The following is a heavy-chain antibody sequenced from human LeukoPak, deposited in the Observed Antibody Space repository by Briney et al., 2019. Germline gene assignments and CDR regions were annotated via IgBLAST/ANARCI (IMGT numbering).Heavy chain of an antibody. CDR3: AKRGVVIRVILVGFHKEAYYFDS. D-gene: IGHD3-10*01. V-gene: IGHV3-23*01. CDR1: GITLSNYG. J-gene: IGHJ4*02. Sequence: GGSLRLSCAVSGITLSNYGMSWVRQAPGKGLEWVAGLSGSGGGTNYADSVKGRYTISRDNAKNTLYLQMHSLRAEDTAVYFCAKRGVVIRVILVGFHKEAYYFDSWGQGALVTVSS. CDR2: LSGSGGGT.